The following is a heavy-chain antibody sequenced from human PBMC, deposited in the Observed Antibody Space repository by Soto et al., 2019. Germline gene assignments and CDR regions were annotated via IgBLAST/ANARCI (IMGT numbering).Heavy chain of an antibody. CDR1: GGTFSSYA. V-gene: IGHV1-69*01. J-gene: IGHJ3*02. CDR3: ARDRMAYYDILTGYHDDFDI. Sequence: QVQLVQSGAEVKKPGSSVKVSCKASGGTFSSYAISWVRQAPGQGLEWMGGIIPIFGTANYAQKFQGRVTITADESTGRDYMELSSLRSEDTAVYYCARDRMAYYDILTGYHDDFDIWGQGTMVTVSS. CDR2: IIPIFGTA. D-gene: IGHD3-9*01.